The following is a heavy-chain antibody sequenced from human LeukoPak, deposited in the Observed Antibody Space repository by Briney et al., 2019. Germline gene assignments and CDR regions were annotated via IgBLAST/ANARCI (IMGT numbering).Heavy chain of an antibody. J-gene: IGHJ4*02. Sequence: SETLSLTCTVSGGSISTYYWTWIRQPPGKGLEWIGYIYYTGSTNHNPSLKSRVTISVDTSKNQFSLKLSSVTAADTAVYYCARTGSWYYYFDYWGQGALVTVSS. CDR2: IYYTGST. CDR1: GGSISTYY. D-gene: IGHD6-13*01. V-gene: IGHV4-59*01. CDR3: ARTGSWYYYFDY.